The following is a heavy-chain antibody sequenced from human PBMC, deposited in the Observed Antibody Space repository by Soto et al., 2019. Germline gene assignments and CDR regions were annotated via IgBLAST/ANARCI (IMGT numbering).Heavy chain of an antibody. CDR3: ARHPYAFDSTGYFDY. D-gene: IGHD3-22*01. CDR2: IYYSGNT. J-gene: IGHJ4*02. V-gene: IGHV4-59*08. Sequence: PSETLSLTCTVSGGSMNSYYWSWIRQPPGKGLEWIAYIYYSGNTNYNPSLRSRVTISVDTSKNQVTLNLSSVTAADTAVYYCARHPYAFDSTGYFDYWGQGILVTVSS. CDR1: GGSMNSYY.